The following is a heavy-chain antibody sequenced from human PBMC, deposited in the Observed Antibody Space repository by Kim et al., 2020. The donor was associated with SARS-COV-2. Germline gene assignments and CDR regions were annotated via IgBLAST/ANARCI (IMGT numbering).Heavy chain of an antibody. CDR1: GFTFSSYG. D-gene: IGHD3-10*01. J-gene: IGHJ6*02. V-gene: IGHV3-30*18. CDR3: AKVDNHMVRGVIKRYYYYGMDV. CDR2: ISYDGSNK. Sequence: GGSLRLSCAASGFTFSSYGMHWVRQAPGKGLEWVAVISYDGSNKYYADSVKGRFTISRDNSKNTLYLQMNSLRAEDTAVYYCAKVDNHMVRGVIKRYYYYGMDVCGQGTTVTVSS.